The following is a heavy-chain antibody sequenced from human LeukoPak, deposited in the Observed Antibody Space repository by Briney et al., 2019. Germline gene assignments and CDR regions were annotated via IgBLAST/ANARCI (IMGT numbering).Heavy chain of an antibody. CDR1: GFTFSSYS. D-gene: IGHD4/OR15-4a*01. V-gene: IGHV3-48*01. CDR3: ARDLSDYRATRFDY. CDR2: ISSSSSTI. J-gene: IGHJ4*02. Sequence: GGSLRLSCAASGFTFSSYSMNWVRQAPGKGLDWVSYISSSSSTIYYADSVKGRFTISRDNAKNSLYLQMNSLRAEDTAVYYCARDLSDYRATRFDYWGQGTLVTVSS.